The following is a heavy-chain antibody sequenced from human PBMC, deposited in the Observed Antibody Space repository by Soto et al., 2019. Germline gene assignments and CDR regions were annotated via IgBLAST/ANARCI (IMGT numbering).Heavy chain of an antibody. Sequence: SVKVSCKAPGGTFSTYLIGWLRQAHGQGLEWMGRIIPIPDITNYAQKFQGRVTVTADRSTSTAYMELTSLKSEDTAVYYCARDRITTRGDAFDLWGQGTMVTVSS. D-gene: IGHD3-3*01. CDR2: IIPIPDIT. V-gene: IGHV1-69*04. CDR1: GGTFSTYL. J-gene: IGHJ3*01. CDR3: ARDRITTRGDAFDL.